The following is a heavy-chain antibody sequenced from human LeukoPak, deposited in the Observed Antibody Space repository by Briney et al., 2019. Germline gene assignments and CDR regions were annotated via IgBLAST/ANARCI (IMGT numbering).Heavy chain of an antibody. CDR1: AFRFSSYA. CDR3: AKLGGHPLHNYYVGV. Sequence: GGSLRLSCAASAFRFSSYAMSWVRQAPGKGLEWVSGILDSGYSTYYANSVKGRFTISRDNSNNTLYLQMNSLRAEDTAVYYCAKLGGHPLHNYYVGVWGKGTTVAVSS. V-gene: IGHV3-23*01. J-gene: IGHJ6*03. CDR2: ILDSGYST. D-gene: IGHD3-16*01.